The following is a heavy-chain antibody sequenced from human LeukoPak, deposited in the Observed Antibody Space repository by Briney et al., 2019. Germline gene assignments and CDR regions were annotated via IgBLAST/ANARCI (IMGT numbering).Heavy chain of an antibody. CDR3: ARSPFRGVMVDY. CDR1: GYSFTNYQ. CDR2: IYPGDSDS. V-gene: IGHV5-51*01. J-gene: IGHJ4*02. Sequence: PGESLKISCKGSGYSFTNYQIGWVRQMPGKGLEWMGTIYPGDSDSRYSPSFQGQVTISADKSISTAYLQWSSLKASDTAMYYCARSPFRGVMVDYWGQGTLVTVSS. D-gene: IGHD3-10*01.